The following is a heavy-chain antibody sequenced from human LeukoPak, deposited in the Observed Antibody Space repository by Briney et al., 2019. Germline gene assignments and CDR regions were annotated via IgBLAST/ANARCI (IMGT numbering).Heavy chain of an antibody. V-gene: IGHV3-66*03. Sequence: GGFLRLSCAVSGFGVSDYYMSWVRQAPGKGLEWVGLIRDSGEAFYADFARGRFAISRDESENTLYLQMNSLRVEDTAVYFCARDRAANQDWVEFDPWGQGTPVIVSS. CDR2: IRDSGEA. D-gene: IGHD3/OR15-3a*01. CDR3: ARDRAANQDWVEFDP. J-gene: IGHJ5*02. CDR1: GFGVSDYY.